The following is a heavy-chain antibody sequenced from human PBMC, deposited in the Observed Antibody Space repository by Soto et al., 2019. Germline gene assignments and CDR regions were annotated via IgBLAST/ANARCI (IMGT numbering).Heavy chain of an antibody. V-gene: IGHV4-59*01. D-gene: IGHD3-10*01. Sequence: XETLSLTCTVSGGSISSYYWSWIRQPQGKGLEWIGYIYYSGSTNYNPSLKSRVTISVDTSKNQFSLKLSSVTAADTAVYYCARGISGIPVFDYWGQGTLVTVSS. CDR2: IYYSGST. CDR1: GGSISSYY. J-gene: IGHJ4*02. CDR3: ARGISGIPVFDY.